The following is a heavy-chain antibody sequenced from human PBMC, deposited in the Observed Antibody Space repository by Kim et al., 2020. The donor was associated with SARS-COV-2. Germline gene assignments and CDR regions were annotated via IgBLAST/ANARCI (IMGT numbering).Heavy chain of an antibody. Sequence: YALKLQSRFTMTTDTSTSTAYMELRSLGSDGTAVYYCARDWRVASPDPFDYWGQGTLVTVSS. CDR3: ARDWRVASPDPFDY. V-gene: IGHV1-18*01. J-gene: IGHJ4*02.